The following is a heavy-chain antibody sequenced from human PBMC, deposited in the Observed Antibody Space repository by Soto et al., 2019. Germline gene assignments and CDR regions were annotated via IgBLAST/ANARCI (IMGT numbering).Heavy chain of an antibody. CDR1: GGTFSSYA. CDR3: ARSYSSDYYYAEYLHH. J-gene: IGHJ1*01. V-gene: IGHV1-69*13. D-gene: IGHD3-22*01. CDR2: IIPIFGTA. Sequence: SVKVSCKASGGTFSSYAISWVRQAPGQGLEWMGGIIPIFGTANYAQKFQGRVTITADESTSTAYMELSSLRSEDTAVYYCARSYSSDYYYAEYLHHWGQGTLVTVSA.